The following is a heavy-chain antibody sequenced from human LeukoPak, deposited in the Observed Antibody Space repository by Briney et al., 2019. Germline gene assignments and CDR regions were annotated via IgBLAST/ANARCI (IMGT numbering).Heavy chain of an antibody. CDR2: IYYSGST. V-gene: IGHV4-31*03. CDR1: GGSISSGGYY. Sequence: SQTLSLTCTVSGGSISSGGYYWSWIRQHPGKGLEWIGYIYYSGSTYYNPSLKSRVTISVDTSKNQFSLKLSSVTAADTAVYYCARFYGGNQKYYFDYWGQGTLVTVSS. J-gene: IGHJ4*02. D-gene: IGHD4-23*01. CDR3: ARFYGGNQKYYFDY.